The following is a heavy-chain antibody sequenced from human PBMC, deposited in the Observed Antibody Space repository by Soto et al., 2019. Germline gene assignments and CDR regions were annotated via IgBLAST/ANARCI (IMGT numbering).Heavy chain of an antibody. CDR2: IWYDGSNK. J-gene: IGHJ4*02. CDR1: GFTFSSYG. D-gene: IGHD5-18*01. Sequence: GGSLRLSCAASGFTFSSYGMHWVRQAPGKGLEWVAVIWYDGSNKYYADSVKGRFTISRDNSKNTLYLQMNSLRAEDTAVYYCARDREYSYGYSPLDYWGQGTLVTVSS. V-gene: IGHV3-33*01. CDR3: ARDREYSYGYSPLDY.